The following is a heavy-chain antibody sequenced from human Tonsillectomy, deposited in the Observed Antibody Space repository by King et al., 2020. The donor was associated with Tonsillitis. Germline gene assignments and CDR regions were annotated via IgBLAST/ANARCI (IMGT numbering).Heavy chain of an antibody. CDR1: GFTFSNAW. J-gene: IGHJ4*02. D-gene: IGHD2-15*01. CDR2: IKCKLDGGTI. Sequence: VQLVESGGGLVKPGGSLRLSCAASGFTFSNAWMSWVRQAPGKGLEWVGRIKCKLDGGTIDYAAAVKGRFTITRDDSNNTLYLQMNSLKNEDTAVYYCTTHPQHRGQFDSWGQGTLVTVSS. V-gene: IGHV3-15*01. CDR3: TTHPQHRGQFDS.